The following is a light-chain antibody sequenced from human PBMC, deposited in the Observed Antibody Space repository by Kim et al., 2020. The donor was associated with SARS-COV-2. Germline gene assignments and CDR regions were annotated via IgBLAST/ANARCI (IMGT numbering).Light chain of an antibody. J-gene: IGLJ2*01. Sequence: SYELTQPLSVSVALGQTVTMTCGGDNIENRNVNLYQHRPVQAPILVIYRDSNRPSGIPERGSVSNSGNTATLTLTSVQAGDEDDYYCQVWAGRGVVFGGGTQLTVL. CDR2: RDS. CDR3: QVWAGRGVV. V-gene: IGLV3-9*01. CDR1: NIENRN.